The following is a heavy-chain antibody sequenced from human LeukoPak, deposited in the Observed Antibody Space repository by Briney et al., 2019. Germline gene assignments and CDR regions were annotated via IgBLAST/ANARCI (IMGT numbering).Heavy chain of an antibody. J-gene: IGHJ4*02. CDR3: AKDYKSGDGYWDFDY. V-gene: IGHV3-53*01. CDR1: GFTVSSNY. D-gene: IGHD5-24*01. CDR2: IPAGGDT. Sequence: GGSLRLSCAASGFTVSSNYMSWVRQAPGKGLEWVAGIPAGGDTYYADSVKGRFTISRDNSKNTVDLQMNSLRVEDTAIYYCAKDYKSGDGYWDFDYWGQGILVTVSS.